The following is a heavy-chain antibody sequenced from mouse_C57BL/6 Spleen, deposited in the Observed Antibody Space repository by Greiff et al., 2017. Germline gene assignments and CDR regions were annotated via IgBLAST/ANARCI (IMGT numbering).Heavy chain of an antibody. Sequence: VQLQQSGAELVRPGASVTLSCKASGYTFTDYEMHWVKQTPVHGLEWIGAIDPETGGTAYNQKFKGKAILTADTSSSTAYLELRSLTSENSAVYYCTSNYGSLAWFAYWGQGTLVTVSA. V-gene: IGHV1-15*01. CDR3: TSNYGSLAWFAY. D-gene: IGHD1-1*01. CDR1: GYTFTDYE. J-gene: IGHJ3*01. CDR2: IDPETGGT.